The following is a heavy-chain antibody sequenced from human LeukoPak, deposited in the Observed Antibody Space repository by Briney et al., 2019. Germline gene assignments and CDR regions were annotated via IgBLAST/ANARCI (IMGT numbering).Heavy chain of an antibody. V-gene: IGHV3-7*05. CDR3: ARSNREFASGSGDY. Sequence: VGSLRLSCAASGFTFSIHWMSWVRQAPGKGLEWVANINQDGSQKYYVDSVKGRFSISRDNAKNSLYLQMNSLRVEDTAVYYCARSNREFASGSGDYWGQGTLVTVSS. CDR2: INQDGSQK. J-gene: IGHJ4*02. CDR1: GFTFSIHW. D-gene: IGHD3-10*01.